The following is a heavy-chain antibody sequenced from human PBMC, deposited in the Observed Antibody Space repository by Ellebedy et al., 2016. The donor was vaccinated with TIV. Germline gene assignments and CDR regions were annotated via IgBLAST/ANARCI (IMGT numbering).Heavy chain of an antibody. J-gene: IGHJ4*02. Sequence: GESLKISCAVSGFTFSSYWMSWVRQAPGKGLEWVSAISGSGGSTYYADSVKGRFTISRDNSKNTLYLQMNSLKTGDTAVYFCTAPHHYYDSFDDWGQGTLVTVSS. CDR3: TAPHHYYDSFDD. CDR1: GFTFSSYW. D-gene: IGHD3-22*01. V-gene: IGHV3-23*01. CDR2: ISGSGGST.